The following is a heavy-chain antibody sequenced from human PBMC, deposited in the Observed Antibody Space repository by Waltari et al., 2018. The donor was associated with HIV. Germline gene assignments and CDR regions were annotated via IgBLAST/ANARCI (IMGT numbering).Heavy chain of an antibody. Sequence: QVYLVQSGPEVKRPGASVKISCKAYGYTFINFDVNWVRPAAGQGSEWLGWMNPNSGNTASPYIFEERVTMTTDVSTATAYMEMSGLTPEDTAIYYCARNSSAKGNRYFYYGLDVWGQGTPVTV. CDR3: ARNSSAKGNRYFYYGLDV. CDR2: MNPNSGNT. V-gene: IGHV1-8*02. J-gene: IGHJ6*02. CDR1: GYTFINFD. D-gene: IGHD3-22*01.